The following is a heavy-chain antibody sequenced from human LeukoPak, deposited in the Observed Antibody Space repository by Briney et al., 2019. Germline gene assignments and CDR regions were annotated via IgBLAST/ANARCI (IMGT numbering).Heavy chain of an antibody. CDR2: IYYSGST. CDR1: GGSISSSSYY. D-gene: IGHD4-17*01. J-gene: IGHJ4*02. CDR3: ARHYGDYRYYFDY. Sequence: SETLSLTCTVSGGSISSSSYYWGWIRQPPGTGLEWIGSIYYSGSTHYNPSLKSRVTISVDTSKNQFSLKLSSVTAADTAVYYCARHYGDYRYYFDYWGQGTLVTVSS. V-gene: IGHV4-39*01.